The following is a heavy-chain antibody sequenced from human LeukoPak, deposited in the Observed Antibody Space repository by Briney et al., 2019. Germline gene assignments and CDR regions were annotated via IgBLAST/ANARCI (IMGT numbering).Heavy chain of an antibody. V-gene: IGHV3-23*01. Sequence: GGSLRLSCAASGFTFSSNAVSWVRQAPGKGLEWVSAISGSGGSTYYADSVKGRFTISRDNSKNTLYLQMNSLRAEDTAVYYCAKDRVATPNDGEGGFDPWGQGTLVSVSS. CDR3: AKDRVATPNDGEGGFDP. J-gene: IGHJ5*02. CDR1: GFTFSSNA. CDR2: ISGSGGST. D-gene: IGHD1-1*01.